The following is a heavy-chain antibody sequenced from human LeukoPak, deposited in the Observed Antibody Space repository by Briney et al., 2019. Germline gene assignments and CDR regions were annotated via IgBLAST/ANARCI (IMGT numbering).Heavy chain of an antibody. J-gene: IGHJ3*02. CDR3: ARGRVIHFGGIDVFDI. CDR1: GGTFGAFG. Sequence: SVKVFCKASGGTFGAFGINWVRQAPGQGLEWMGGIIPLFGTTDYAQKFQGRVTITADESTNTAYMELSSLRSDDTAIYYCARGRVIHFGGIDVFDIWGQGTMVTVSS. D-gene: IGHD4/OR15-4a*01. CDR2: IIPLFGTT. V-gene: IGHV1-69*13.